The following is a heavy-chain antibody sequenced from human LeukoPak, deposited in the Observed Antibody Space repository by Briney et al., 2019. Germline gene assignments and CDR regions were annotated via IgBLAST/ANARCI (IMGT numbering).Heavy chain of an antibody. CDR2: INHSGST. J-gene: IGHJ4*02. Sequence: SETLSLTCAVYGGSFSGYCWSWIRQPPGKGLEWIGEINHSGSTNYNPSLKSRVTISVDTSKNQFSLKLSSVTAADTAVYYCARRRKGRDGYPVWIGRFAFDYWGQGTLVTVSS. V-gene: IGHV4-34*01. CDR1: GGSFSGYC. CDR3: ARRRKGRDGYPVWIGRFAFDY. D-gene: IGHD5-24*01.